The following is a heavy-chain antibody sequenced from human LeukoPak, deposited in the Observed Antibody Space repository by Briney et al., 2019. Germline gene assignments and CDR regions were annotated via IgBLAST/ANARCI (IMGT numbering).Heavy chain of an antibody. CDR1: GGSISNYF. CDR3: ARGPPPDFDY. J-gene: IGHJ4*02. CDR2: IYYTGST. V-gene: IGHV4-59*12. Sequence: SETLSLTCTVSGGSISNYFWSWIRQPPGKGLEWIGYIYYTGSTNYNPSLKSRVTMSVDTSKDQFSLKLSSVTAADTAVYYCARGPPPDFDYWGQGTLVTVSS.